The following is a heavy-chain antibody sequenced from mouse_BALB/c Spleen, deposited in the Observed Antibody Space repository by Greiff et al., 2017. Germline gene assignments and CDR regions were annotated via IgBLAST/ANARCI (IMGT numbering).Heavy chain of an antibody. V-gene: IGHV14-1*02. CDR1: GFNIKDYY. CDR3: ARLMSWYFDY. CDR2: IDPENGNT. Sequence: EVKLVESGAELVRPGALVKLSCKASGFNIKDYYMHWVKQRPEQGLEWIGWIDPENGNTIYDPKFQGKASITADTSSNTAYLQLSSLTSEDTAVYYCARLMSWYFDYWGQGTTLTVSS. J-gene: IGHJ2*01. D-gene: IGHD2-3*01.